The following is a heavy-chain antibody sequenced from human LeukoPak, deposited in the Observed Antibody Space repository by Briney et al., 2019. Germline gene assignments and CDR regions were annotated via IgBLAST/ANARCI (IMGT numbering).Heavy chain of an antibody. V-gene: IGHV3-21*05. D-gene: IGHD4-17*01. CDR1: GVTFSSSS. CDR3: AGGAYGDTSRYGY. CDR2: ISSSSNDI. Sequence: GGSLRLSCAASGVTFSSSSLTWVRQAPGQGLEWVGYISSSSNDIHYADSVKGRFTISRDNAKNSLYLQMNGLRVEDTAVYYCAGGAYGDTSRYGYWGQGTLVTVSS. J-gene: IGHJ4*02.